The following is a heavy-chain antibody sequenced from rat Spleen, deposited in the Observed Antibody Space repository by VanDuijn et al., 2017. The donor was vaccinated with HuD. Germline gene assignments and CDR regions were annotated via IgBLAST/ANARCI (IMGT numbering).Heavy chain of an antibody. D-gene: IGHD5-1*01. Sequence: QVQLKESGPGLVQPSQTLSLTCTVSGFSLTDYHVSWVRQPPGKGLECMGIIWTGGTTTYNSLLKSRLSISRDTSKSQVFLKMNSLQTEDSATYYCARDPLLGAPFDSWGQGVMVTVSS. CDR3: ARDPLLGAPFDS. CDR2: IWTGGTT. CDR1: GFSLTDYH. J-gene: IGHJ2*01. V-gene: IGHV2-43*01.